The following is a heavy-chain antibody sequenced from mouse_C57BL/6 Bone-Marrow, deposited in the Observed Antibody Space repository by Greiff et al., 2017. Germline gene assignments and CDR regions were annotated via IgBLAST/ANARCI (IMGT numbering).Heavy chain of an antibody. CDR2: IHPNSGST. J-gene: IGHJ1*03. CDR3: ARSRYGPWYFDV. V-gene: IGHV1-64*01. D-gene: IGHD2-10*02. CDR1: GYTFTSYW. Sequence: QVQLQQPGAELVKPGASVKLSCKASGYTFTSYWMHWVKQRPGQGLEWIGMIHPNSGSTNYNEKFKSKATLTVDKSSSTAYMQLSSLTSEDSAVYYWARSRYGPWYFDVWGTGTTVTVSS.